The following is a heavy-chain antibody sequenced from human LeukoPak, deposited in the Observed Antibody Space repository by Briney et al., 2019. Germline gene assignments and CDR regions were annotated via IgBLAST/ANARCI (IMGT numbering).Heavy chain of an antibody. CDR3: AKDLNLGATGFDY. V-gene: IGHV3-9*01. CDR2: ISWNSGSI. J-gene: IGHJ4*02. Sequence: GGSLRLSCAASGFTFSSYAMSWVRQAPGKGLEWVSGISWNSGSIGYADSVKGRFTISRDNAKNSLYLQMNSLRAEDTALYYCAKDLNLGATGFDYWGQGTLVTVSS. CDR1: GFTFSSYA. D-gene: IGHD1-26*01.